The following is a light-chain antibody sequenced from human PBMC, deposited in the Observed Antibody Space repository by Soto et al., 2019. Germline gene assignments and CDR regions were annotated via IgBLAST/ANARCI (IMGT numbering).Light chain of an antibody. V-gene: IGKV2-28*01. CDR1: QSLLHSNGYNY. J-gene: IGKJ1*01. Sequence: DIVMIQSPLSLPVTPGEPASISCRSSQSLLHSNGYNYLHWYLQRPGQSPQLLSYLGSIRASGVPDRFSGSGSGTDFTLKISRVEAEDVGVYYCMQATQTRTFGQGTKVEIK. CDR3: MQATQTRT. CDR2: LGS.